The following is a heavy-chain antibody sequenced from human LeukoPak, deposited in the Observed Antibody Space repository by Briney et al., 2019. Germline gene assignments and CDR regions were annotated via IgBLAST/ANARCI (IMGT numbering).Heavy chain of an antibody. Sequence: SETLSLTCTVSGGSISNYYWSWIRQPPGKGLEWIGYIYYSGSTNYSPSLKSRVTISVDTSKNQFSLKLSSVTAADTAVYYCARLGGYYHNWFDPWGQGTLVTVSS. CDR3: ARLGGYYHNWFDP. V-gene: IGHV4-59*08. J-gene: IGHJ5*02. CDR1: GGSISNYY. D-gene: IGHD3-3*01. CDR2: IYYSGST.